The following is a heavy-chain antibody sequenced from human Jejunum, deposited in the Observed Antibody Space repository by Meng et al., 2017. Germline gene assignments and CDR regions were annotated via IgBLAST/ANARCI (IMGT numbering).Heavy chain of an antibody. CDR2: IHHSGST. CDR1: GGSFTDYY. V-gene: IGHV4-34*01. Sequence: QLQLLQWGSGSLKPSETLSLTCTVYGGSFTDYYWNWIRQPPGKGLVWIGEIHHSGSTNYNASLESRVTISRDTSKKQFSLRLSSVTAADTAVYYCARRIRGGSYLGWGQGTLVTVSS. CDR3: ARRIRGGSYLG. D-gene: IGHD1-26*01. J-gene: IGHJ4*02.